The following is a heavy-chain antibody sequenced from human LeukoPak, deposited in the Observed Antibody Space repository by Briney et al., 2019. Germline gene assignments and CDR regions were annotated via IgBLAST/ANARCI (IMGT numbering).Heavy chain of an antibody. CDR2: ISSSRSYI. D-gene: IGHD4-17*01. Sequence: GGSLRLSCAASGFTLSSYTVNWVRQAPGKGLEWVSSISSSRSYIYYADSVKGRFTISRDNAKNSLYLQMNSLRAEDTAVYYCARKIGTTGHWGQGTLVTVSS. J-gene: IGHJ4*02. V-gene: IGHV3-21*01. CDR1: GFTLSSYT. CDR3: ARKIGTTGH.